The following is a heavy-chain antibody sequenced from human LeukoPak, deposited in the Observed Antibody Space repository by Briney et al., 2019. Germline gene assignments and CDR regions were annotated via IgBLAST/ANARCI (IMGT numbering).Heavy chain of an antibody. D-gene: IGHD6-19*01. J-gene: IGHJ4*02. V-gene: IGHV3-30*04. CDR3: ARVRIAVALAMSFDY. CDR2: ISYDGSNK. Sequence: PGGSLRLSCAAPGFTFSSYAMHWVRQAPGKGLEWVAVISYDGSNKYYADSVKGRFTISRDNSKNTLYLQMNSLRAEDTAVYYCARVRIAVALAMSFDYWGQGTLVTVSS. CDR1: GFTFSSYA.